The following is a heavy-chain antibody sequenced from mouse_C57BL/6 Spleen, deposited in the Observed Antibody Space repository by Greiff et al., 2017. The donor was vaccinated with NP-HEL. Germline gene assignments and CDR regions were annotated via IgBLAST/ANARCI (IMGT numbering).Heavy chain of an antibody. V-gene: IGHV1-69*01. CDR1: GYTFTSYW. CDR3: ARGGYYYGNSLDV. D-gene: IGHD2-1*01. J-gene: IGHJ1*03. CDR2: IDPSDSYT. Sequence: VQLQQPGAELVMPGASVKLSCKASGYTFTSYWMHWVKQRPGQGLEWIGEIDPSDSYTNYNQKFKGKSTLTVDKSSSTAYMQLSSLTSEDSAVYYCARGGYYYGNSLDVWGTGTTVTVSS.